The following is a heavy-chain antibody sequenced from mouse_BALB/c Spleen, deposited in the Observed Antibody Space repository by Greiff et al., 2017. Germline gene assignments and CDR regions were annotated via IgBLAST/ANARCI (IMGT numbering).Heavy chain of an antibody. CDR1: GYTFSSYW. CDR2: ILPGSGST. J-gene: IGHJ4*01. V-gene: IGHV1-9*01. Sequence: LVESGASVKISCKATGYTFSSYWIEWVKQRPGHGLEWIGEILPGSGSTNYNEKFKGKATFTADTSSNTAYMQLSSLTSEDSAVYYCARDERRFYAMDYWGQGTSVTVSS. CDR3: ARDERRFYAMDY.